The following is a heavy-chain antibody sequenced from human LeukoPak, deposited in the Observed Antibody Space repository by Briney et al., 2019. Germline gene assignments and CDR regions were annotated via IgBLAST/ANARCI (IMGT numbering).Heavy chain of an antibody. CDR2: ISSSDNTI. CDR1: GFTFSSYD. Sequence: PGGSLRLSCAASGFTFSSYDMNWVRQAPGKGLEWVSYISSSDNTIYYADSVKGRFTISRDNAKNSLYLQMNSLRAEDTAVYYCARRRDSGSLQHFDYWGQGTLVTVSS. CDR3: ARRRDSGSLQHFDY. D-gene: IGHD1-26*01. J-gene: IGHJ4*02. V-gene: IGHV3-48*03.